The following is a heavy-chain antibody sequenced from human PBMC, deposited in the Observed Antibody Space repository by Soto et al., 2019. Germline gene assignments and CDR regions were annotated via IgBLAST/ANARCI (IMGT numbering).Heavy chain of an antibody. CDR3: ARASREPAADK. D-gene: IGHD6-13*01. V-gene: IGHV3-7*03. J-gene: IGHJ4*02. CDR1: GFNFASSW. Sequence: EVQVVESGGGLVQPGGSLRLSCVASGFNFASSWLNWVRQTPGKGLEWVANISPAGASRNYVDSVRGRFTVSRDDAKRSLYLQMNSLRADDTALYYCARASREPAADKWGQGTLVTVSS. CDR2: ISPAGASR.